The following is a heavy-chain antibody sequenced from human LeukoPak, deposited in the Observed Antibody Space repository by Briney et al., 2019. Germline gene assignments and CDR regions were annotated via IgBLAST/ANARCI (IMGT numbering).Heavy chain of an antibody. D-gene: IGHD5-24*01. CDR1: GGSISSSS. CDR3: ARGAARMVEMGTMISFAY. Sequence: PSETLSLTCTVSGGSISSSSYYWGWIRQPPGKGLEWVSSISSRSSYIYYADSVKGRFTVSRDNAKNTLYLQMNSLRAEDTAVYYCARGAARMVEMGTMISFAYWGQGTLVTVSS. J-gene: IGHJ4*02. V-gene: IGHV3-21*01. CDR2: ISSRSSYI.